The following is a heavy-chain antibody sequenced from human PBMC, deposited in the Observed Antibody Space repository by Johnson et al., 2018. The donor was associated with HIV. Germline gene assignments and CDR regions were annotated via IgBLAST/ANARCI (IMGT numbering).Heavy chain of an antibody. CDR3: ARDRVWFGELYAFDI. V-gene: IGHV3-30*03. CDR2: ISYDGSDQ. CDR1: GFTFSSYG. J-gene: IGHJ3*02. D-gene: IGHD3-10*01. Sequence: QVQLVESGGGVVQPGRSLRLSCAASGFTFSSYGMHWVRKAPGKGLEWAAVISYDGSDQYYADSVKGRFTISRDNSKNTLYLQMNSLRAEDTAVYYCARDRVWFGELYAFDIWGQGKMVTVSS.